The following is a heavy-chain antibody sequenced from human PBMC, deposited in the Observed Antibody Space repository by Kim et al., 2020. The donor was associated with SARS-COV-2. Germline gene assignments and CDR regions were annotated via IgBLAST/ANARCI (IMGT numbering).Heavy chain of an antibody. V-gene: IGHV3-30-3*01. J-gene: IGHJ3*02. CDR1: GFTFSSYA. Sequence: GGSLRLSCAASGFTFSSYAMHWVRQAPGKGLEWVAVISYDGSNKYYADSVKGRFTISRDNSKNTLYLQMNSLRAEDTAVYYCAREGAARLSAFDIWGQGT. CDR3: AREGAARLSAFDI. D-gene: IGHD6-6*01. CDR2: ISYDGSNK.